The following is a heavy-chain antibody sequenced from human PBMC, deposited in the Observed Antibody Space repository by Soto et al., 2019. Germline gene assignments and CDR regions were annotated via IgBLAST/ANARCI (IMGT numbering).Heavy chain of an antibody. V-gene: IGHV1-18*01. Sequence: QVQLLQSGAEVKKPGASVKVSCKASGYMFNTYGITWVRQAPGQGLEWMGWISVYNGNIDYAQKFEGRVTMTIDTSTSTAYMEVKSLASDDTAVYYCARTYGSGDYFLPFEYWGQGPPVSVSS. CDR2: ISVYNGNI. D-gene: IGHD3-10*01. J-gene: IGHJ4*02. CDR1: GYMFNTYG. CDR3: ARTYGSGDYFLPFEY.